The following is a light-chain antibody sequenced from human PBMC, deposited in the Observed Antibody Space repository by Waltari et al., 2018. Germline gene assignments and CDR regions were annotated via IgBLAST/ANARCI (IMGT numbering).Light chain of an antibody. V-gene: IGKV3-15*01. J-gene: IGKJ4*01. CDR2: GAP. CDR1: QSVATN. CDR3: QQYSDWPLT. Sequence: EIVMTQSPATVSVAPGETATLSCRASQSVATNLAWYQQKPGRAPRLLIYGAPARATGIPARFSGSGSGTEFTLTISSLQSEDFVLYYCQQYSDWPLTFGGGSTVEIK.